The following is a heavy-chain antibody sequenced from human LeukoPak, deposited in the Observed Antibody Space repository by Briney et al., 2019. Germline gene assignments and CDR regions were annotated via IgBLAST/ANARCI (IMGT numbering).Heavy chain of an antibody. J-gene: IGHJ3*02. V-gene: IGHV3-21*01. Sequence: KPGGSLRLSCVASGFIFSTYGMNWVRQAPGKGLEWVSSISSSSSYIYYADSVKGRFTISRDNAKNSLYLQMNSLRAEDTAVYYCARATWIQLWFGSERPNAFDIWGQGTMVTVSS. CDR1: GFIFSTYG. CDR3: ARATWIQLWFGSERPNAFDI. D-gene: IGHD5-18*01. CDR2: ISSSSSYI.